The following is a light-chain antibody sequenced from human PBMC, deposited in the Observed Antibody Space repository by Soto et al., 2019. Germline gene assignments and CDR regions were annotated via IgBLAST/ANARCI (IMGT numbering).Light chain of an antibody. CDR3: QQYDDLPRT. J-gene: IGKJ2*01. CDR2: DAS. Sequence: DIQMTQSPSSLSASVGERVTITCQASQDISNYLNWYQQKPGKAPKLLIYDASNLETGVPSRFSGSGSGTEFTFTISSLQPEDIGTYYCQQYDDLPRTFGQGTKLEI. V-gene: IGKV1-33*01. CDR1: QDISNY.